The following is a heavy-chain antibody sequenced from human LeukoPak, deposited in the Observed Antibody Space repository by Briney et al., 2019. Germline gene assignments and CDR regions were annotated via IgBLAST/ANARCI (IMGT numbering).Heavy chain of an antibody. D-gene: IGHD6-13*01. Sequence: GESLKISCKGSGYNFTNHWIGWVRQMPGKGLEWMGIIYLGDSDTRYSPSFQGQVTISADKSISTAYLQWSSLKASDTAMYYCARRGIAAAVVDYWGQGTLVTVSS. CDR2: IYLGDSDT. J-gene: IGHJ4*02. CDR3: ARRGIAAAVVDY. V-gene: IGHV5-51*01. CDR1: GYNFTNHW.